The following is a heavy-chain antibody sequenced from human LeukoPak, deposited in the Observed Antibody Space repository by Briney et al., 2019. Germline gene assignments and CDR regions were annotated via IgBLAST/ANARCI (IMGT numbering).Heavy chain of an antibody. CDR3: AKEGRSLQTY. J-gene: IGHJ4*02. D-gene: IGHD5-24*01. CDR1: GLNFSSRW. CDR2: IKEDGSEK. V-gene: IGHV3-7*03. Sequence: GGSLRLSCAASGLNFSSRWMNWVRQAPGQGLEWVASIKEDGSEKHYVDSVEGRFTISRDNAKNSLYLQMNSLRVEDTAVYYCAKEGRSLQTYWGQGTLVTVSS.